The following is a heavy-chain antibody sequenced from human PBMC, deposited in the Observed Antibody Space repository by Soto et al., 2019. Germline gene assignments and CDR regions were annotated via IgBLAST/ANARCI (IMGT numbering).Heavy chain of an antibody. Sequence: QVHLVQSGVEVKKPGASVKDSCKASGYTFTSYGITWMRQAPGQGLEWMGWISAHNGNTDYAQKLQGRVIVTRDTSTSTAYMELRSLISDDTAVYYCARGRYGDYWGQGALVTVSS. CDR2: ISAHNGNT. CDR1: GYTFTSYG. D-gene: IGHD1-1*01. CDR3: ARGRYGDY. V-gene: IGHV1-18*01. J-gene: IGHJ4*02.